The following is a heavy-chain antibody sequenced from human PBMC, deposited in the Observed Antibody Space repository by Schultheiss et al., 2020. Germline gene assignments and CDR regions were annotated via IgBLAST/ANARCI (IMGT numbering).Heavy chain of an antibody. D-gene: IGHD3-3*01. CDR3: ARLNAITIFGVVRY. CDR1: GYTFTGYY. V-gene: IGHV1-2*06. Sequence: ASVKVSCKASGYTFTGYYMHWVRQAPGQGLEWMGRINPNSGGTNYAQKFQGRVTMTRDTSISTAYMELSRLRSDDTAVYYCARLNAITIFGVVRYWGQGTLVTVSS. CDR2: INPNSGGT. J-gene: IGHJ4*02.